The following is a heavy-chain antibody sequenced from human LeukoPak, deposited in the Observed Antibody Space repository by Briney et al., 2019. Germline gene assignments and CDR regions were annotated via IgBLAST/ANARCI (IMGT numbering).Heavy chain of an antibody. D-gene: IGHD3-22*01. CDR1: GGSISSSSYY. V-gene: IGHV4-39*01. CDR2: IYYSGST. Sequence: SETLSLTCTVSGGSISSSSYYWGWIRQPPGKGLEWIGSIYYSGSTYYNPSLKSRVTISVDTSKNQFSLKLSSVTAADTDVHYCARLVWHYDSSGYYTLPSWYYGMDVWGQGTTVTVSS. J-gene: IGHJ6*02. CDR3: ARLVWHYDSSGYYTLPSWYYGMDV.